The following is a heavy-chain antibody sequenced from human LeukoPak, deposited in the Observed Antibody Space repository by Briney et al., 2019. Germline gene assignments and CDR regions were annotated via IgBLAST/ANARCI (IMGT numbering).Heavy chain of an antibody. CDR3: ARDLYRIVVVPHYFDY. V-gene: IGHV3-23*01. Sequence: PGGSLRLSCAASGFTFSSYAMSWVRQAPGKGLEWVSAISGSGGSTYYADSVKGRFTISRDNSKSTLYLQMNSLRAEDTAVYYCARDLYRIVVVPHYFDYWGQGTLVTVSS. CDR2: ISGSGGST. J-gene: IGHJ4*02. CDR1: GFTFSSYA. D-gene: IGHD3-22*01.